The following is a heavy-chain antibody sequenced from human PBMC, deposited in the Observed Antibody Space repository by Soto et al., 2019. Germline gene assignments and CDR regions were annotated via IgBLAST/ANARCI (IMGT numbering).Heavy chain of an antibody. D-gene: IGHD4-17*01. CDR2: IWYDGSKK. Sequence: GGSLRLSCAASGFTFSSYAMHWVRQAPGKGLEWVAVIWYDGSKKYYADSVKGRLTNARDNSKNTLYLQMNSLRAEDTAVYYWARDSTTVNRYFQHWGQGTLVTVSS. CDR1: GFTFSSYA. V-gene: IGHV3-33*01. CDR3: ARDSTTVNRYFQH. J-gene: IGHJ1*01.